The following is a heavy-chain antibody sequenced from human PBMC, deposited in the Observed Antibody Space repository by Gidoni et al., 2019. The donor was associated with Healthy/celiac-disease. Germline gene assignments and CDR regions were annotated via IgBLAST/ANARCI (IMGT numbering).Heavy chain of an antibody. CDR1: GGSISSSNW. J-gene: IGHJ5*02. D-gene: IGHD3-10*01. CDR3: ARGSYTYYYGSGSYVWFDP. Sequence: QVQLQESGPGLVKPSGTLSLTCAVSGGSISSSNWWSWVRQPPGKGLEWIGEIYHSGSTNYNPSLKSRVTISVDKSKNQFSLKLSSVTAADTAVYYCARGSYTYYYGSGSYVWFDPWGQGTLVTVSS. V-gene: IGHV4-4*02. CDR2: IYHSGST.